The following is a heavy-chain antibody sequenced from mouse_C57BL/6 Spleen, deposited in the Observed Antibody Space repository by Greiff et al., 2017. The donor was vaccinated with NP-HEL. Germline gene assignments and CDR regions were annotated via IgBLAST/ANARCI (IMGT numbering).Heavy chain of an antibody. CDR3: ARRLWYFDV. CDR1: GFTFTDYG. V-gene: IGHV5-17*01. CDR2: ISSGSSTI. J-gene: IGHJ1*03. D-gene: IGHD1-2*01. Sequence: EVKVVESGGGLAKPGGSLKLSCAASGFTFTDYGMRWVRQAPEQGLEWVAYISSGSSTIYYADTVKGRFTISRENAKNTLFLQMTSLRSEDTAMYYCARRLWYFDVWGTGTTVTVSS.